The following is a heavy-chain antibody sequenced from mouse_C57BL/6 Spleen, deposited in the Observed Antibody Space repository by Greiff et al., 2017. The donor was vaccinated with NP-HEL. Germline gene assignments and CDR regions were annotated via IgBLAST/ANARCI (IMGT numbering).Heavy chain of an antibody. D-gene: IGHD4-1*01. CDR1: GFTFSSYA. CDR3: ARGGLGYAMEC. V-gene: IGHV5-4*03. CDR2: ISDGGSYT. J-gene: IGHJ4*01. Sequence: EVKLVESGGGLVKPGGSLKLSCAASGFTFSSYAMSWVRQTPEKRLEWVATISDGGSYTYYPDNVKGRFTISRDNAKTNLYLQMDHQKSEDTAMYYCARGGLGYAMECWGKGTSVTVST.